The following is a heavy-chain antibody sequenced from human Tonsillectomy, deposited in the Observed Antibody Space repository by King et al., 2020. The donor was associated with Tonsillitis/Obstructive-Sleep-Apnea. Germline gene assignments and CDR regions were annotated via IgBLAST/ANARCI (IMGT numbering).Heavy chain of an antibody. V-gene: IGHV3-33*01. CDR3: ARDREDIVVVVAATLLGFDAFDI. Sequence: QLVQSGGGVVQPGRSLRLSCAASGFTFSSYGMHWCRQAPGKGLEGVAVIWYDGRNKYYADSLRGRFTISRDNSKNTLYLQMNSLRPEDTAVFYCARDREDIVVVVAATLLGFDAFDIWGQGTMVTVSS. D-gene: IGHD2-15*01. CDR2: IWYDGRNK. CDR1: GFTFSSYG. J-gene: IGHJ3*02.